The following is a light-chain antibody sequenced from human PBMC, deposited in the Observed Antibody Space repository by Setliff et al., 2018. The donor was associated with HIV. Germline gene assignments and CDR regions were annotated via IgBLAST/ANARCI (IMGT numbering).Light chain of an antibody. CDR3: CSYLSTNNYV. Sequence: QSVLPQPASVSGSPGQSITISCTGTSSDVGSRYNYISWYQQHPGKAPKLIIFDVTYRPSGVSDRFSGSKSGNTASLTISGLQAEDEADYYCCSYLSTNNYVFGSGTRSPS. J-gene: IGLJ1*01. CDR1: SSDVGSRYNY. CDR2: DVT. V-gene: IGLV2-14*03.